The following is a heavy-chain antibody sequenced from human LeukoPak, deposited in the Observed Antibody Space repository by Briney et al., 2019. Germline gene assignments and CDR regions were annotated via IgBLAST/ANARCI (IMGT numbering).Heavy chain of an antibody. V-gene: IGHV4-39*07. J-gene: IGHJ4*02. CDR1: GGSISSSSYY. CDR3: ARALAAAFDY. CDR2: IYYSGST. D-gene: IGHD6-13*01. Sequence: SETLSLTCTVSGGSISSSSYYWGWIRQPPGKGLEWIGNIYYSGSTYYNPSLKSRVTISVDTSKNQFSLKLSSVTAADTAVYYCARALAAAFDYWGQGTLVTVSS.